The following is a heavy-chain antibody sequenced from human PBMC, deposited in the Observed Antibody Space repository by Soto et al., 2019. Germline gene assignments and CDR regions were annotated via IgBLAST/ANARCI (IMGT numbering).Heavy chain of an antibody. D-gene: IGHD6-19*01. J-gene: IGHJ5*02. V-gene: IGHV4-4*07. CDR2: IHASGNT. CDR1: GGSLNNFY. Sequence: PSETLSLTCSVSGGSLNNFYWNWIRHTAGKGLEWIGRIHASGNTNYNPSLKSRATLSVDTSKNQFSLKVRSVTAADTAVYYCARSSHKESWFDPWGQGTLVTVSS. CDR3: ARSSHKESWFDP.